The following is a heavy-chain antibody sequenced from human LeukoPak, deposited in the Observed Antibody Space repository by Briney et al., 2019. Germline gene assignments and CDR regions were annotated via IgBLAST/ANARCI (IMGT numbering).Heavy chain of an antibody. D-gene: IGHD4-17*01. J-gene: IGHJ3*02. CDR3: ARGPPYYGDYDGEAFDI. Sequence: GSSVKVSCKASRGTFSSYAISWVRQAPGQGLEWMGGIIPIFGTANYAQKFQSRVTITADKSTSTAYMELSSLRSEDTAVYYCARGPPYYGDYDGEAFDIWGQGTMVTVSS. CDR2: IIPIFGTA. V-gene: IGHV1-69*06. CDR1: RGTFSSYA.